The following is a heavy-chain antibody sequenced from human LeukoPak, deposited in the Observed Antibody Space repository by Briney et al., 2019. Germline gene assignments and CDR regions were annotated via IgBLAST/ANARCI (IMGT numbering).Heavy chain of an antibody. CDR3: ARPYYYDSRIDP. CDR2: MYYSGST. J-gene: IGHJ5*02. D-gene: IGHD3-22*01. Sequence: KASQTLSLTCTVSGGSISSGDYYGSWIRQPPGKGLEWIAYMYYSGSTYYNPSLKSRVTMSADTSKNQLSLKLSSVTAADTAVYYCARPYYYDSRIDPWGQGILVTVSS. V-gene: IGHV4-30-4*01. CDR1: GGSISSGDYY.